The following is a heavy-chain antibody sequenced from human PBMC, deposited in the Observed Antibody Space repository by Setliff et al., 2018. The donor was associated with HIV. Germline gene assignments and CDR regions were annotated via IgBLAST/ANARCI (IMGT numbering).Heavy chain of an antibody. Sequence: GSLRLSCAASGFTFSNYWTSWVRQAPGKGLEWVAHINQDGSEKNHVDSVKGRFTISRDNAKNSLYLQMNSLRAEDTAVYFCARDVAVAGTEFWGQGTLVTVSS. V-gene: IGHV3-7*01. CDR1: GFTFSNYW. CDR2: INQDGSEK. J-gene: IGHJ4*02. CDR3: ARDVAVAGTEF. D-gene: IGHD6-19*01.